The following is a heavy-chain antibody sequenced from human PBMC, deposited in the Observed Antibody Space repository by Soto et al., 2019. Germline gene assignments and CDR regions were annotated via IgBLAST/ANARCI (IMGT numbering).Heavy chain of an antibody. J-gene: IGHJ6*03. Sequence: ASVKVSCKASGYTFTSYDINWVRQATGQGLEWMGWMNPNSGNTGYAQKFQGRVTMTRNTSISTAYMELSSLRSEDTAVYYCERVRVWVRGNQGKNVYYYYYYMDVWGKGTTVTVSS. CDR3: ERVRVWVRGNQGKNVYYYYYYMDV. V-gene: IGHV1-8*01. CDR2: MNPNSGNT. D-gene: IGHD3-10*01. CDR1: GYTFTSYD.